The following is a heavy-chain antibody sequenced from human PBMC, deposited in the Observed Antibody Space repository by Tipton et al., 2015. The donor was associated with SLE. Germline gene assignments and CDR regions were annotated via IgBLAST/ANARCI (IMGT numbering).Heavy chain of an antibody. J-gene: IGHJ3*02. D-gene: IGHD6-13*01. Sequence: QVQLVQSGAEVKKPGASVKVSCKASGYTFTSYYMHWGRQAPGQGLEWMGIINPSGGSTSYAQKFQGRVTMTRDTSTSTVYMELSSLGSEDTAVYYCARDIAAAGTGDDAFDIWGQGTMVTVSS. CDR3: ARDIAAAGTGDDAFDI. CDR2: INPSGGST. V-gene: IGHV1-46*01. CDR1: GYTFTSYY.